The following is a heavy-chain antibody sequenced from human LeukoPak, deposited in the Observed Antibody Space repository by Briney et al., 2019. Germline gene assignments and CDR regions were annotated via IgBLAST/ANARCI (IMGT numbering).Heavy chain of an antibody. CDR2: IYPGDSDT. J-gene: IGHJ4*02. D-gene: IGHD4-23*01. CDR1: GXSFDNYW. Sequence: GESLKISCKGSGXSFDNYWIVWVRQMPGKGVEWTGIIYPGDSDTRYSPSFQGHVTISTDRSITTAYLQWSSLKASDTAMYYWARHEGGFLGDKSDYWGQGTLVTVSS. CDR3: ARHEGGFLGDKSDY. V-gene: IGHV5-51*01.